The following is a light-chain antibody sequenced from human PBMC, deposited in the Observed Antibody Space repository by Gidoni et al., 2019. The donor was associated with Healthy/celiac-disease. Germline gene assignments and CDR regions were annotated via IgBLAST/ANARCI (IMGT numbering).Light chain of an antibody. V-gene: IGLV1-40*01. CDR3: QSYDSSLSGSM. Sequence: QSVLTQPPSVSGAPGQRVTIPCTGSSSNIGAGYDVHWYQQLPGTAPKLLIYGYRNRPSGVPDRFSGSKSGTSASLAITGLQAEDEADYYCQSYDSSLSGSMFGGGTKLTVL. J-gene: IGLJ3*02. CDR2: GYR. CDR1: SSNIGAGYD.